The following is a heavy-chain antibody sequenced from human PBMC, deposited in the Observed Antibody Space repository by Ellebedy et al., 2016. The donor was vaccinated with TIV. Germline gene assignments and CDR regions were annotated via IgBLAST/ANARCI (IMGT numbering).Heavy chain of an antibody. D-gene: IGHD3-9*01. CDR3: ARHVGDILTGYYGNWFDP. J-gene: IGHJ5*02. CDR2: IYYSGST. Sequence: MPSETLSLTCTVSGGSISSSSYYWGWIRQPPGKALEWIGYIYYSGSTNYNPSLKSRVTISVDTSKNQFSLKLSSVTAADTAVYYCARHVGDILTGYYGNWFDPWGQGTLVTVSS. V-gene: IGHV4-61*05. CDR1: GGSISSSSYY.